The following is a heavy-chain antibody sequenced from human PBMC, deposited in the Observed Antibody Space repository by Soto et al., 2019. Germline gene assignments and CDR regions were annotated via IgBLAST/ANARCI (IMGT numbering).Heavy chain of an antibody. V-gene: IGHV3-23*01. CDR3: AKNQGVELVPLATVDWFDP. CDR2: ISGSGFKK. J-gene: IGHJ5*02. CDR1: GFIFENFG. Sequence: EVVLLESGGGLEQPGGSLRLSCAASGFIFENFGMSWVRQAPGKGLEWISSISGSGFKKYYADSVKGRFTISRDNSKSTVYLESNDLGAEDTAVYHCAKNQGVELVPLATVDWFDPWGQGSVVTVSS. D-gene: IGHD1-26*01.